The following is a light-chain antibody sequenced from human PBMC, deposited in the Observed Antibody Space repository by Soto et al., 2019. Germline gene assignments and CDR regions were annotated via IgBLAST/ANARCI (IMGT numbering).Light chain of an antibody. CDR3: QQSDSTSLT. CDR1: QSISSY. V-gene: IGKV1-39*01. Sequence: DIQMTQSPSSLSASVGDRVTITCRASQSISSYLNWYQQKPGKAPKLLIYAASSLQSGVPSRFSRSGSGTDFTLTISSLQPEDFATYYCQQSDSTSLTFGGGIKVEIK. J-gene: IGKJ4*01. CDR2: AAS.